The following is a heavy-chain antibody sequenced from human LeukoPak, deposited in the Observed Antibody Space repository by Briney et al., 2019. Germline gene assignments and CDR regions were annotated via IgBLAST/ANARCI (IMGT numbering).Heavy chain of an antibody. Sequence: SETLSLTCTVSGGSISSYYWSWIRQPAGKGLEWIGRIYTSGSTNYNPSLKSRVTISVDTSKNQFSLKLSSVTAADTAVYYCARDGEWTDNGWFDPWGQGTLVTVSS. CDR1: GGSISSYY. J-gene: IGHJ5*02. CDR2: IYTSGST. D-gene: IGHD3-3*01. V-gene: IGHV4-4*07. CDR3: ARDGEWTDNGWFDP.